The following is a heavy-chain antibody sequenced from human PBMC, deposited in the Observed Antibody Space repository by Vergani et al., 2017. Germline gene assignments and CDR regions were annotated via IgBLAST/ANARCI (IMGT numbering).Heavy chain of an antibody. J-gene: IGHJ4*02. CDR1: GYTFTGYY. CDR3: ARGGYGDPFDY. CDR2: INPNSGGT. Sequence: QVQLVQSGAEVKKPGASVKVSCKASGYTFTGYYMPWVRQAPGQGLEWMGWINPNSGGTNYAQKFQGRVTMTRATSISTAYMERSRLRAGDTAVFYCARGGYGDPFDYWSQGTLVTVYS. V-gene: IGHV1-2*02. D-gene: IGHD5-18*01.